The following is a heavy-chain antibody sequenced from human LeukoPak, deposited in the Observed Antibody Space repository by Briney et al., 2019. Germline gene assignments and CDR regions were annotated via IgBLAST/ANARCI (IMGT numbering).Heavy chain of an antibody. CDR1: GFTFSSYS. CDR2: ISSSTSYI. D-gene: IGHD3-10*01. Sequence: GGSLRLSCAASGFTFSSYSMNWVRQAPGKGLEWVSSISSSTSYIYYADSVKGRFTISRDNAKNSLYLQMNSLRAEDTAVYYCARASGNYYYFDYWGQGTLVTVSS. V-gene: IGHV3-21*01. J-gene: IGHJ4*02. CDR3: ARASGNYYYFDY.